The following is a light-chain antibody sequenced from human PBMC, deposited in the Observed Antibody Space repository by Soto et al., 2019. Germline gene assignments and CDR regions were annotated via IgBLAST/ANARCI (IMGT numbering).Light chain of an antibody. CDR3: QSYDSSTRV. V-gene: IGLV6-57*03. CDR1: SGSIASNY. J-gene: IGLJ3*02. Sequence: NFMLTQPHSVSESPGKTVTISCTRSSGSIASNYVQWYQQRPGSAPTTVIYEDNQRPSGVPDRFSGSIDSSSNSASLTISGLKTEDEADYYCQSYDSSTRVFGGGNQLTVL. CDR2: EDN.